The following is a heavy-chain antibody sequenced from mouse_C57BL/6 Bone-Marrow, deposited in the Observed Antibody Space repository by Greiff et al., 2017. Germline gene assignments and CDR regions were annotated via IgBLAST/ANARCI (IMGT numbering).Heavy chain of an antibody. CDR2: ISSGSSTI. CDR1: GFTFSDYG. CDR3: ARDPHYYGYAMDY. V-gene: IGHV5-17*01. Sequence: EVQLVESGGGLVKPGGSLKLSCAASGFTFSDYGMHWVRQAPEKGLEWVAYISSGSSTIYYADTVKGRFTISRDNAKNTLFLHMTSLRSEDTAMYYCARDPHYYGYAMDYWGQGTSVTVAS. J-gene: IGHJ4*01. D-gene: IGHD1-2*01.